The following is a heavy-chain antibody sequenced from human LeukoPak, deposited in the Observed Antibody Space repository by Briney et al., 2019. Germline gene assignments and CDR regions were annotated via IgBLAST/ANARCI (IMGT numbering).Heavy chain of an antibody. CDR3: AKDLLHIAAAGTRPDAFDI. V-gene: IGHV3-23*01. Sequence: GGSLRLSCAASGFTFSSYEMNWVRQAPGKGLEWVSAISGSGGSTYYADSVKGRFTISRDNSKNTLYLQMNSLRAEDTAVYYCAKDLLHIAAAGTRPDAFDIWGQGTMVTVSS. J-gene: IGHJ3*02. D-gene: IGHD6-13*01. CDR2: ISGSGGST. CDR1: GFTFSSYE.